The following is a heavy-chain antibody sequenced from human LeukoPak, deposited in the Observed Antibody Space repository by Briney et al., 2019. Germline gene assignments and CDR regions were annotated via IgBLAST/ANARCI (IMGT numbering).Heavy chain of an antibody. CDR3: TKTYQLLEGVIDALGY. CDR2: ISGSGGNT. J-gene: IGHJ4*02. CDR1: AFTFSSYA. D-gene: IGHD2-2*01. Sequence: PGGSLRLSCAASAFTFSSYAMSWVRQAPGKGLEWVSAISGSGGNTYYADSVKGRFTISRDNSKNTLYLQMNSLRAEDTAVYYCTKTYQLLEGVIDALGYWGQGTPVTVSS. V-gene: IGHV3-23*01.